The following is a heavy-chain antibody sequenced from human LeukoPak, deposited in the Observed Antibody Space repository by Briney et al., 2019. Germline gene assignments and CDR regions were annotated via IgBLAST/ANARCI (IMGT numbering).Heavy chain of an antibody. CDR2: LNSDGSST. J-gene: IGHJ6*03. Sequence: GGSLRLACAASGFSFSSYWMHWVRQAPGKGLVWVSRLNSDGSSTTYADSVKGRFTISRDNAKNTLYLQMNSLRAEDTAVYYCARGQAQQWLVSPWNYYYMDVWGKGTTVTISS. D-gene: IGHD6-19*01. V-gene: IGHV3-74*01. CDR3: ARGQAQQWLVSPWNYYYMDV. CDR1: GFSFSSYW.